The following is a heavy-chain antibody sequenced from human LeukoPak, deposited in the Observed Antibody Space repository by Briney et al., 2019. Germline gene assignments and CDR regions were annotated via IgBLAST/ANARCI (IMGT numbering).Heavy chain of an antibody. CDR1: GGSISSYY. J-gene: IGHJ4*02. Sequence: SENLSLNCTGSGGSISSYYWSWIRQPAGKGLEWIGRIYTSGSTNYNPSLKSRVTMSVDTSKNQFSLKLSSVTAADAAVYYCAREVTTGIASAGRVDYWGQGTLVTVSS. D-gene: IGHD6-13*01. CDR3: AREVTTGIASAGRVDY. V-gene: IGHV4-4*07. CDR2: IYTSGST.